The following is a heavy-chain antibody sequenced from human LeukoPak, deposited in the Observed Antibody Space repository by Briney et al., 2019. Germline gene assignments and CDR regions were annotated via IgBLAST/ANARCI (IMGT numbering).Heavy chain of an antibody. CDR3: ARVRIGQQLDKYYYYAMDV. J-gene: IGHJ6*02. CDR2: INPNSGGT. V-gene: IGHV1-2*02. D-gene: IGHD6-13*01. Sequence: ASVKVSCKASGYTFTDYYMHWVRQAAGQGLEWMGWINPNSGGTNYAQMFQGRVTMTTDTSISTAYMEVSRLRSDDTAVYYCARVRIGQQLDKYYYYAMDVWGQGTTVTVSS. CDR1: GYTFTDYY.